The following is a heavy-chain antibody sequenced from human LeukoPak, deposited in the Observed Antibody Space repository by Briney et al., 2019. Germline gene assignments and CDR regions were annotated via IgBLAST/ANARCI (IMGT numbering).Heavy chain of an antibody. CDR3: ARDGYVSGSHDY. V-gene: IGHV3-7*04. CDR1: GFAFSSYW. CDR2: INLDGSEK. J-gene: IGHJ4*02. Sequence: GGSLRHSCAASGFAFSSYWMTWVRQGPGKGLEWVANINLDGSEKYYGDSVKGRFTISRDNAKNSLYLQMNSLRAEDTAVYHCARDGYVSGSHDYWGQGTLVTVSS. D-gene: IGHD3-10*01.